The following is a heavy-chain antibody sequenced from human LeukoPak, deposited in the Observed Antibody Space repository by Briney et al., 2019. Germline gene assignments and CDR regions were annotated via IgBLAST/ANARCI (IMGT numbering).Heavy chain of an antibody. CDR2: ISNDGKNI. CDR3: ARRPTASAERGMDV. Sequence: PGGSLRLSCTASGFTFSRHWMHWVRQAPEKGLEWVSRISNDGKNIAYADSVKDRFTISRDNAKNTLYLETNSLGTEDTAVYYCARRPTASAERGMDVWGHGTTVIVSS. CDR1: GFTFSRHW. D-gene: IGHD6-25*01. J-gene: IGHJ6*02. V-gene: IGHV3-74*01.